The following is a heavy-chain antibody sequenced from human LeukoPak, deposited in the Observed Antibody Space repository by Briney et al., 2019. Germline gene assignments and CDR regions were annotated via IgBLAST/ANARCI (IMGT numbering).Heavy chain of an antibody. CDR2: ISSSGSNI. D-gene: IGHD3-16*01. Sequence: GGSLRLSCAASGFTFCSYEMNWLPQAPGKGLEWVSYISSSGSNIYYADSVKGRFTISRDIGKNSLYLQMNSLRAEDTAVYYCARDPARGGYWGQGTLVTVSS. V-gene: IGHV3-48*03. CDR3: ARDPARGGY. CDR1: GFTFCSYE. J-gene: IGHJ4*02.